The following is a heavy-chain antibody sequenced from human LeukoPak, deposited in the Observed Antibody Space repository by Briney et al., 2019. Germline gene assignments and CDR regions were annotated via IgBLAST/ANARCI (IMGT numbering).Heavy chain of an antibody. CDR1: GFVFSAND. CDR2: IYSGGST. CDR3: ARGGWVRAMAIDY. V-gene: IGHV3-53*01. Sequence: GGSLRLSCVASGFVFSANDMSWVRQAPGKGLEWVSVIYSGGSTYYADSVKGRFTISRDNSKNTLYLQMNSLGAEDTAVYYCARGGWVRAMAIDYWGQGTLVTVSS. D-gene: IGHD5-18*01. J-gene: IGHJ4*02.